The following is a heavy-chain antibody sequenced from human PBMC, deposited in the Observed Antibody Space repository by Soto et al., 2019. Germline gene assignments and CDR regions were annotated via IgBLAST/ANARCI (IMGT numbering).Heavy chain of an antibody. J-gene: IGHJ4*02. D-gene: IGHD4-4*01. CDR1: GFTLSSYW. V-gene: IGHV3-74*01. Sequence: EVHLVESGGGLVQPGGSLRLSCAVSGFTLSSYWMHWVRQAPGEGLVWVSRINSDGSSTIYADSVKGRFTISRENAKNTVELQMNRLSAEDAAIYSCARGRENYRYFDYWGQGILVTVSS. CDR2: INSDGSST. CDR3: ARGRENYRYFDY.